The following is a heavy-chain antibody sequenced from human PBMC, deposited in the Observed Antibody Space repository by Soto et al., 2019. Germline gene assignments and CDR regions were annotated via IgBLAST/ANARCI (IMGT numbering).Heavy chain of an antibody. CDR3: ASTSYCNGSSCYSRHYYGMDV. CDR1: GGTFSKYS. D-gene: IGHD2-2*01. Sequence: QVRLVQSGAEVKKPGSSVKVSCKVSGGTFSKYSLSWVRQTPGQGLEWMGGIIPFVDTSNYAQRFLGRVTITADKSTNTAFLEVSGLKSEDTALYFCASTSYCNGSSCYSRHYYGMDVWGQGTTVTVSS. CDR2: IIPFVDTS. J-gene: IGHJ6*02. V-gene: IGHV1-69*06.